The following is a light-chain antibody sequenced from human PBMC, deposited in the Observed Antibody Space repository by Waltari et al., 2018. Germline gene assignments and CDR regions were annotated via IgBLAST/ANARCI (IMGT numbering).Light chain of an antibody. CDR1: QGIGIY. V-gene: IGKV3-20*01. CDR2: HAS. J-gene: IGKJ1*01. CDR3: QKYESLPAT. Sequence: IVLTQSPGTLSLSPGERATLPCRGSQGIGIYLASYQQKPGQAPRLLLYHASSRATGIPDRFSGSGSGTDFSLTISRLEPEDFAVYYCQKYESLPATFGQGTKVEIK.